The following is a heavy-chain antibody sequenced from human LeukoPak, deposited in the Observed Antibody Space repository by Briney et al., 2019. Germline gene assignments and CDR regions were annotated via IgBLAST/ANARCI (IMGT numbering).Heavy chain of an antibody. J-gene: IGHJ5*02. CDR2: ISHSGST. Sequence: KPSETLSLTCAVYGGSFSGYYWSWIRQPPGKGLEWIGEISHSGSTNYNPSLKSRVTISVDTSKNQFSLKLSSVTAADTAVYYCARGGRGYSYGTNWFDPWGQGTLVTVSS. D-gene: IGHD5-18*01. CDR1: GGSFSGYY. V-gene: IGHV4-34*01. CDR3: ARGGRGYSYGTNWFDP.